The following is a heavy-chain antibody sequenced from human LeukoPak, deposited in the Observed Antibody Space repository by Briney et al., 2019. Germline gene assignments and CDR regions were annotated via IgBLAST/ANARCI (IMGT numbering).Heavy chain of an antibody. V-gene: IGHV3-21*01. CDR2: ISSSRSYI. CDR1: GFTFSSYS. Sequence: AGGSLRLSCAPSGFTFSSYSMNWVRQAPGKGLEWVSYISSSRSYIYYADSVKGRFTISRDNAKNSLYLQMSSLRVEDTAVYYCAREHRGGGNYYDSSGYYRSFDYWGQGTPVTVSS. J-gene: IGHJ4*02. CDR3: AREHRGGGNYYDSSGYYRSFDY. D-gene: IGHD3-22*01.